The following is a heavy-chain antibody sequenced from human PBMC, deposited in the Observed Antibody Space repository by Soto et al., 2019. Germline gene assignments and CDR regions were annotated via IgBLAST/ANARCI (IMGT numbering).Heavy chain of an antibody. CDR3: ARLSRASFALDV. D-gene: IGHD3-16*01. CDR1: GYNFITDW. J-gene: IGHJ6*02. CDR2: IDPTDSYT. Sequence: PGESLKISCKGSGYNFITDWISWVRQMPGKGLEWMGRIDPTDSYTKYSPSFEGNVTISADKSISTAYLQWSSLKASDSAVYYCARLSRASFALDVWGQGTTVTVSS. V-gene: IGHV5-10-1*01.